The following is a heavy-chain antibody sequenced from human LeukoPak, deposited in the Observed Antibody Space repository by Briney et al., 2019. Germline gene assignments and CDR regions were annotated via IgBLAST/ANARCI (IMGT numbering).Heavy chain of an antibody. Sequence: ASVKVSCKASGYTFTSYDINWVRQATGQGLEWMGWMNPNSGNTGYAKKFQGRVTMTRNTSISTAYMELSSLRSEDTAVYYCARGMMRSYGSGSYRAFDIWGQGTMVTVSS. CDR3: ARGMMRSYGSGSYRAFDI. CDR2: MNPNSGNT. CDR1: GYTFTSYD. J-gene: IGHJ3*02. V-gene: IGHV1-8*01. D-gene: IGHD3-10*01.